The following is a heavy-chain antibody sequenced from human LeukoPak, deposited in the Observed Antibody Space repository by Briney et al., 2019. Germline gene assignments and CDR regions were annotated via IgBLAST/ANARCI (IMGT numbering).Heavy chain of an antibody. Sequence: SVKVPCKASGGTFSSYAISWVRQAPGQGLEWMGGIIPIFGTANYAQKFQGRVTITTDESTSTAYMELSSLRSEDTAVYYCARGGTIFGVAGYFDYWGQGTLVTVSS. CDR3: ARGGTIFGVAGYFDY. J-gene: IGHJ4*02. D-gene: IGHD3-3*01. CDR1: GGTFSSYA. V-gene: IGHV1-69*05. CDR2: IIPIFGTA.